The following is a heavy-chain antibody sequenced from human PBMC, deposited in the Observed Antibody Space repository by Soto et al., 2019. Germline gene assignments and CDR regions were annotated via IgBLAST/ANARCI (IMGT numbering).Heavy chain of an antibody. D-gene: IGHD2-21*02. J-gene: IGHJ3*02. CDR2: IRSKANSYAT. V-gene: IGHV3-73*01. Sequence: GGSLRLSCAASGFTFSGSAMHWVRQASGKGLEWVGRIRSKANSYATAYAASVKGRFTISRDDSKNTAYLQMNSLKTEDTAVYYCTTLHIVVVTAAENDAFDIWGQGTMVTVSS. CDR3: TTLHIVVVTAAENDAFDI. CDR1: GFTFSGSA.